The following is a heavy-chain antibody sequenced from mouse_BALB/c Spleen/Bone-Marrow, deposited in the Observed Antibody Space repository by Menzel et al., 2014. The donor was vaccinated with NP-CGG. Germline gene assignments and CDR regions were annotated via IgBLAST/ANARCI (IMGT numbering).Heavy chain of an antibody. J-gene: IGHJ2*01. CDR1: GASITTGY. CDR3: ADGYDDFEY. CDR2: ISYSGNT. V-gene: IGHV3-8*02. Sequence: EVKLVESGPSLVKPSQTLSLTCSVTGASITTGYWNWIRKFPGNKLEYMGYISYSGNTYYNPSLRGRVSITRDTSKNQYYLQLNSVTSEDTATYYCADGYDDFEYWGHGTTLTVSS. D-gene: IGHD2-2*01.